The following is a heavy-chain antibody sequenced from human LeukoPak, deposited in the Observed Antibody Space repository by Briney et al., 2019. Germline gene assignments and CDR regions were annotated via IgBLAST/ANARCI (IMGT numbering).Heavy chain of an antibody. CDR2: INPSDSDT. CDR3: ARAWNFDY. D-gene: IGHD1-1*01. J-gene: IGHJ4*02. CDR1: CYSFTNYW. V-gene: IGHV5-51*01. Sequence: PGAFLKISCKGSCYSFTNYWIAWVRQMARGGLECMWIINPSDSDTRYSPSFQGQVTISADKSISTAYLQWGSLKASDSAMYYCARAWNFDYWGQGTLVTVSS.